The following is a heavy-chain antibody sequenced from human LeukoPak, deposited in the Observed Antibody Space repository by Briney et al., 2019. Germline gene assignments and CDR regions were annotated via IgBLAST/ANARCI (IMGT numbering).Heavy chain of an antibody. CDR3: ATRGPTGWFDS. Sequence: SETLSLTCAVYGGSFSGYYWSWIRQPPGKGLEWIGEINHSGGTNYNPSLKSRVTISVDTSKNQFSLKLSSVTATDTAVYYCATRGPTGWFDSWGQGTLVTVSS. CDR2: INHSGGT. V-gene: IGHV4-34*01. CDR1: GGSFSGYY. D-gene: IGHD4-17*01. J-gene: IGHJ5*01.